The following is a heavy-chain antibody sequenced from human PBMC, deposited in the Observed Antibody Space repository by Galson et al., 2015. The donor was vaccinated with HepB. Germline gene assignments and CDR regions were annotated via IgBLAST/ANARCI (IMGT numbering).Heavy chain of an antibody. CDR2: IKCDRSEK. V-gene: IGHV3-52*01. CDR1: GFTFSSSW. Sequence: SLRLSCAASGFTFSSSWMHWVCQAPEKGLEWVADIKCDRSEKYYVDSVEGRLTISRDNAKNSLYLQVNSLRAEDMTVYYCVRGGGYCSGVLSQGDAFDTWGQGTMVTVSS. D-gene: IGHD2-15*01. J-gene: IGHJ3*02. CDR3: VRGGGYCSGVLSQGDAFDT.